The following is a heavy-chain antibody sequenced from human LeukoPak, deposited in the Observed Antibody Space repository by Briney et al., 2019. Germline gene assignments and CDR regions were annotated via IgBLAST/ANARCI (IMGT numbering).Heavy chain of an antibody. Sequence: ASVKVSCKASGYTFTSYAMHWVRQAPGQRLEWMGWINAGNGNTKYSQKFQGRVTITRDTSASTAYMELSSLRSEDTAVYYCARGGGGTWAVAGTFLYFQHWGQGTLVTVSS. J-gene: IGHJ1*01. CDR1: GYTFTSYA. V-gene: IGHV1-3*01. CDR3: ARGGGGTWAVAGTFLYFQH. CDR2: INAGNGNT. D-gene: IGHD6-19*01.